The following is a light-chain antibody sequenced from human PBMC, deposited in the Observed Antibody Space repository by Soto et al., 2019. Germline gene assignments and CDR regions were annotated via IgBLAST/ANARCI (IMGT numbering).Light chain of an antibody. CDR2: DDN. Sequence: QSVLTQPPSVSVAPGQKVTISCSGSSSNIGKTLVAWYQHLPGTAPKLLIYDDNRRPSGIPDRFSASKSGTSATLAITGLQTGDEADYYCETWDTNLSAVVFGGGTKVTVL. CDR3: ETWDTNLSAVV. J-gene: IGLJ3*02. CDR1: SSNIGKTL. V-gene: IGLV1-51*01.